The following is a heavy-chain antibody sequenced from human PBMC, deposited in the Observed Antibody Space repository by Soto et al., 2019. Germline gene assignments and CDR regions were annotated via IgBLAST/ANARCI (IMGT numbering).Heavy chain of an antibody. D-gene: IGHD3-9*01. J-gene: IGHJ6*02. V-gene: IGHV1-8*01. CDR2: MNPNSGNT. CDR3: ARGLGDILTGYYYYYYGMDV. Sequence: ASVKVSCKASGYTFTSYDINWVRQATGQGLEWMGWMNPNSGNTGYAQKFQGRVTMTRNTSISTAYMELSSLRSEDTAVYYCARGLGDILTGYYYYYYGMDVWGQGTTVTVS. CDR1: GYTFTSYD.